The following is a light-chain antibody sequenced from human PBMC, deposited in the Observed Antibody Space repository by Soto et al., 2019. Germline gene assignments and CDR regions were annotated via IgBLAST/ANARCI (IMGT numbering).Light chain of an antibody. J-gene: IGKJ2*01. V-gene: IGKV3-20*01. CDR1: QTINNNY. CDR2: AAS. Sequence: EIVLTQSPGTLSLSPGERATLSCRASQTINNNYLAWYRQKPGQTPRLLVNAASNRATGIPDRFSGGGSGTDFTLTISSLEPEDFAVYYCQQYGLPPHSFGQGTRVEIK. CDR3: QQYGLPPHS.